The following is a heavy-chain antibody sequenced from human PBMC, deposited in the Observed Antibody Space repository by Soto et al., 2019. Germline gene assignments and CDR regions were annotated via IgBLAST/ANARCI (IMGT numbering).Heavy chain of an antibody. J-gene: IGHJ6*02. D-gene: IGHD3-3*01. CDR3: AREGHYDFWSGYPRLRYYYGMDV. Sequence: ASVKVSCKASGYTFTGYYMHWVRQAPGQGLEWMGWINPNSGGTNYAQKFQGWVTMTRDTSISTAYMELSRLRSDDTAVYYCAREGHYDFWSGYPRLRYYYGMDVWGQGTTVTVSS. CDR1: GYTFTGYY. CDR2: INPNSGGT. V-gene: IGHV1-2*04.